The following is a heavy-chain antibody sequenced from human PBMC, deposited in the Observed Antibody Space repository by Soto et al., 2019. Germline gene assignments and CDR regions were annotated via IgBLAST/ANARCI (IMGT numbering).Heavy chain of an antibody. CDR3: ARIYCSSTSCLGYAFDI. J-gene: IGHJ3*02. CDR1: GGSFSGYY. CDR2: INHSGST. D-gene: IGHD2-2*01. V-gene: IGHV4-34*01. Sequence: QVQLQQWGAGLLKPSETLSLTCAVYGGSFSGYYWSWIRQPPGKGLEWIGEINHSGSTNYNPSLKSRVTISVDTSKNQFSLKVSSVTAADTAVYYCARIYCSSTSCLGYAFDIWGQGTMVTVSS.